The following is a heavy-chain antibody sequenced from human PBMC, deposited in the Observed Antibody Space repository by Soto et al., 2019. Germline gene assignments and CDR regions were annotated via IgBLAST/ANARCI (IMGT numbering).Heavy chain of an antibody. CDR1: GFTFSSYT. V-gene: IGHV3-21*02. D-gene: IGHD5-12*01. J-gene: IGHJ4*02. CDR3: ATDPNSSGFGGFFDY. Sequence: EVQVVQSGGGLVKPGGSLRLSCAASGFTFSSYTLAWVRQAPGKGLEWVSSISSGGEYIYYAESFKGRIAISRDNARNSLSLQMNRLRAEDTAVYFCATDPNSSGFGGFFDYWGQGTLVTVSS. CDR2: ISSGGEYI.